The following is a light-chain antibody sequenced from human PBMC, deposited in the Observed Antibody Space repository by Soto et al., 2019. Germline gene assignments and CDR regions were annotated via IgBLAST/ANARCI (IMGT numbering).Light chain of an antibody. CDR3: QQYYRTPWT. CDR2: WAS. CDR1: QSVLYSSNNKNY. Sequence: DIVMTQSPDSLAVSLGERATINCKSSQSVLYSSNNKNYLAWYQQKPGQPPKLLIYWASTRESGVPDRFSGSGSGTDFTLNISSLQAEDVAVYYCQQYYRTPWTVGQGTKVDI. V-gene: IGKV4-1*01. J-gene: IGKJ1*01.